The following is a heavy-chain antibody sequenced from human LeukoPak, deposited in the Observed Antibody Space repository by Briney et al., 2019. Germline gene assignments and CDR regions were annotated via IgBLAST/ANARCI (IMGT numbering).Heavy chain of an antibody. Sequence: GASTSYAQKFQGRVTMTRDTSTSTVYMELSSLRSEDTAVYYCARDVDGMDVWGQGTTVTVSS. J-gene: IGHJ6*02. CDR3: ARDVDGMDV. V-gene: IGHV1-46*01. D-gene: IGHD2-21*01. CDR2: GAST.